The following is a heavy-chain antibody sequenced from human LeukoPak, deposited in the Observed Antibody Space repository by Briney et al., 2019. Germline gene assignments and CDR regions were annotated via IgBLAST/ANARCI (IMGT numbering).Heavy chain of an antibody. CDR3: ARSLTVSDCFDY. CDR2: TYYSGST. D-gene: IGHD2/OR15-2a*01. V-gene: IGHV4-59*08. J-gene: IGHJ4*02. CDR1: GGSISSYY. Sequence: SETLSLTCTVSGGSISSYYWSWIRQPPGKGLEWIGYTYYSGSTNYNPSLKSRVTISVDTSKNQFSLKLSSVTAADTAVYYCARSLTVSDCFDYWGQGTLVTVSS.